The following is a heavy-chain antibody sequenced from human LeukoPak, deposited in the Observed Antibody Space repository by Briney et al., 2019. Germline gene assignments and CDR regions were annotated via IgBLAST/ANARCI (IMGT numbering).Heavy chain of an antibody. Sequence: GGSLRLSCAASGFTFSSFWMHWVRQPPGKGLVWVSRINSDGGNTNYADSVKGRFTISRDNAKNTLYLQLNSLRAEDTAVYYCASNPASRYWGQGTLVTVSS. J-gene: IGHJ4*02. D-gene: IGHD1-14*01. CDR2: INSDGGNT. V-gene: IGHV3-74*01. CDR1: GFTFSSFW. CDR3: ASNPASRY.